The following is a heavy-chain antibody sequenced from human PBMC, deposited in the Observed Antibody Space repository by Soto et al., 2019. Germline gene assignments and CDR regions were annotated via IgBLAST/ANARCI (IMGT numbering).Heavy chain of an antibody. Sequence: QITLKESGPTLVKPTQTLTLTCTFSGFSLNTSRVGVGWIRQPPGKALEWLALIYWDDDKRFSPSLKTRLTITRDTSKNQAVLTMTNMDPVDTATYYCVHGPYYNFWSGYPPLDCWGQGTLVTVSS. V-gene: IGHV2-5*02. D-gene: IGHD3-3*01. CDR1: GFSLNTSRVG. CDR2: IYWDDDK. J-gene: IGHJ4*02. CDR3: VHGPYYNFWSGYPPLDC.